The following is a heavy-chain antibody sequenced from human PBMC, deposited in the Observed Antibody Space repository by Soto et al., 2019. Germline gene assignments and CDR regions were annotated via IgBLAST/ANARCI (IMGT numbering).Heavy chain of an antibody. J-gene: IGHJ6*02. D-gene: IGHD1-7*01. CDR3: VGPLRTGSTGYYGMAF. V-gene: IGHV3-30*03. CDR1: GFTFTSSG. Sequence: GGSLRLSCAASGFTFTSSGMPRVRQSPGKGLEWVAFISYDGSSKHYAESLKGRLTISRDNSENTVDLQMDSLRPDDTAVFYCVGPLRTGSTGYYGMAFWGHGTTATVSS. CDR2: ISYDGSSK.